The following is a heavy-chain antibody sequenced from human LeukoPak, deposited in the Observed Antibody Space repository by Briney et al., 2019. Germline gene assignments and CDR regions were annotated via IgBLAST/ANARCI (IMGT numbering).Heavy chain of an antibody. J-gene: IGHJ4*02. CDR2: IHYSGST. D-gene: IGHD5-12*01. Sequence: SQTLSLTCTVSGGSISSGGYYWSWIRQYPGKGLEWIGYIHYSGSTNYNPSLKSRVTISVDKSKNQFSLKLSSVTAADTAVYYCARDGDRAYDYLTKWGQGTLVTVSS. CDR3: ARDGDRAYDYLTK. V-gene: IGHV4-31*03. CDR1: GGSISSGGYY.